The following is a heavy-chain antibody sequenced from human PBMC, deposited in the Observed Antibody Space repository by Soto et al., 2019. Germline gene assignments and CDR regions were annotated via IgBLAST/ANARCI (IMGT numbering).Heavy chain of an antibody. Sequence: QVQLVQSGAEVKKPGASVKDACKASGYTFTSYYMHWVRQAPGQGLEWRGIINPSDGSTSYAQKFQGIVTMTRDTSTCSVYMERSSLKSEDTAVYYCARAALDPLWSSFDYWGQGTVVTAAS. J-gene: IGHJ4*02. V-gene: IGHV1-46*01. CDR3: ARAALDPLWSSFDY. CDR2: INPSDGST. CDR1: GYTFTSYY. D-gene: IGHD3-10*01.